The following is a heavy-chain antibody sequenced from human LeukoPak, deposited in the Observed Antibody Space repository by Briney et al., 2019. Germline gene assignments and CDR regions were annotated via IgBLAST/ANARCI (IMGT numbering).Heavy chain of an antibody. V-gene: IGHV3-21*01. Sequence: GGSLRLSCAASGFTFSNYNMNWVRQAPGKGLEWVSSISSSSTYIYYADSVKDRFTISRDNAKNSLYLQMNSLRAGDTAVYYCAREGMYSSGWYTYWGQGTLATVSS. J-gene: IGHJ4*02. D-gene: IGHD6-19*01. CDR3: AREGMYSSGWYTY. CDR2: ISSSSTYI. CDR1: GFTFSNYN.